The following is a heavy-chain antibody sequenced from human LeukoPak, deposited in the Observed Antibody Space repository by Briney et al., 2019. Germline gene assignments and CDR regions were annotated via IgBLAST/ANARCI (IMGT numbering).Heavy chain of an antibody. CDR3: ARDLGAGYSSSWGAFDI. CDR2: ISSSGGST. Sequence: GGSLRLSCAASGFTFSSYAMSWVRQAPGKGLEWVSAISSSGGSTYYADSVKGRFTISRDNSKNTLYLQMNSLRAEDTAVYYCARDLGAGYSSSWGAFDIWGQGTMVTVSS. V-gene: IGHV3-23*01. J-gene: IGHJ3*02. D-gene: IGHD6-13*01. CDR1: GFTFSSYA.